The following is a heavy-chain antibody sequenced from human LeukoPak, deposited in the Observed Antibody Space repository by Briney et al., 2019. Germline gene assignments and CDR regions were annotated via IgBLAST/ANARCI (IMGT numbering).Heavy chain of an antibody. D-gene: IGHD3-22*01. CDR1: GGSISSGDYS. CDR2: IYHTGNT. J-gene: IGHJ4*02. V-gene: IGHV4-30-2*01. CDR3: ARGKDYYDSSGYFFHYFDS. Sequence: SQTLSLTCAVSGGSISSGDYSWSWIRQPPGNGLEWIGYIYHTGNTNYNPSLKSRVTISIDTSKNQFSLKLTSVTAADTAVYYCARGKDYYDSSGYFFHYFDSWGQGTLVTVSS.